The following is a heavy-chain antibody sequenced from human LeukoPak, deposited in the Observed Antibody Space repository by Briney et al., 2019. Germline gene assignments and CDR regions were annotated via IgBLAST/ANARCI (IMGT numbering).Heavy chain of an antibody. CDR3: ARDNDHYGMDV. Sequence: SWVRQLPGKGLEWIGCIYYGGTTYYHPSLKSRVTISIDTSKNLFSLKLTSVTAADKAVYYCARDNDHYGMDVWGQGTTVTVSS. J-gene: IGHJ6*02. D-gene: IGHD1-1*01. CDR2: IYYGGTT. V-gene: IGHV4-31*02.